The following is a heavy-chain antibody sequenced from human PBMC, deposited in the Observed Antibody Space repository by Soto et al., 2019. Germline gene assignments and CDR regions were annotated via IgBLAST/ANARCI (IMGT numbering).Heavy chain of an antibody. CDR3: AIDLGYCSDGTCFSTWFDP. CDR2: IWYDASNK. Sequence: QEQLVESGGGVVQHGRSLRLSCAASGFSFSSHGMHWVRQTPGQGLEWVALIWYDASNKYYADSVKGRFTISRDNSKNTVYLEMNVLTAEDTAVHYCAIDLGYCSDGTCFSTWFDPWCQGTLVTVSS. V-gene: IGHV3-33*01. CDR1: GFSFSSHG. D-gene: IGHD2-15*01. J-gene: IGHJ5*02.